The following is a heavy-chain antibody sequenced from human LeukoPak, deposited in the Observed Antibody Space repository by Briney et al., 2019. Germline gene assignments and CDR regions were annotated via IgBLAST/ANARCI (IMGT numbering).Heavy chain of an antibody. V-gene: IGHV3-21*01. D-gene: IGHD3-10*01. CDR3: ARGGITMVQGVIIG. CDR2: ISSSSSYI. Sequence: GGSLRLSCAASGFTFSSYSMNWVRQAPGKGLEWVSSISSSSSYIYYADSAKGRFTISRDNAKNSLYLQMNSLRAEDTAVYYCARGGITMVQGVIIGWGQGTLVTVSS. CDR1: GFTFSSYS. J-gene: IGHJ4*02.